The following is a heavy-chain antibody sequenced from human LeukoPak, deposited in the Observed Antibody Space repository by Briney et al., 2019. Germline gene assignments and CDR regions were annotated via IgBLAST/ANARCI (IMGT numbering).Heavy chain of an antibody. D-gene: IGHD2-15*01. CDR3: AREDCSGGACTNFDY. CDR2: INPGGST. CDR1: GGTFSGYY. J-gene: IGHJ4*02. V-gene: IGHV4-34*01. Sequence: SETLSLTCAVYGGTFSGYYWSWIRQPPGKGLEWIGEINPGGSTNYNPSLESRLSISVDPSKNQFSLKPSSVTAADTAIYYCAREDCSGGACTNFDYWGQGTLVTVSS.